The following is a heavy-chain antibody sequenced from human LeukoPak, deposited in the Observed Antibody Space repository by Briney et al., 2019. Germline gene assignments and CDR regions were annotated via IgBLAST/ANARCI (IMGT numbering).Heavy chain of an antibody. CDR3: ARGSSRDGYNYSYMDV. D-gene: IGHD5-24*01. Sequence: ASVKVSCKASGYTFTSYGISWVRQAPGQGLEWMGWISAYNGNTNYAQKFQGRVAMTTDTSTSTAYMELRSLRSDDTAVYYCARGSSRDGYNYSYMDVWGKGTTVTVSS. V-gene: IGHV1-18*01. CDR1: GYTFTSYG. J-gene: IGHJ6*03. CDR2: ISAYNGNT.